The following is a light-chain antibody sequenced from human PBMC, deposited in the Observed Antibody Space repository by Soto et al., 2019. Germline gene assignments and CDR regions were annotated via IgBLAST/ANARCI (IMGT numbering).Light chain of an antibody. J-gene: IGKJ1*01. Sequence: DIQMTQSPSTLSASVGDRVTITCRAGQSISISLAWYQHKPGKAPKLLIYESSSLALWVPSRFSGSGAGTDFTLTISSLQPDDFDTYYCQPYHSYLRTFGQGTKVEIK. CDR1: QSISIS. CDR3: QPYHSYLRT. V-gene: IGKV1-5*03. CDR2: ESS.